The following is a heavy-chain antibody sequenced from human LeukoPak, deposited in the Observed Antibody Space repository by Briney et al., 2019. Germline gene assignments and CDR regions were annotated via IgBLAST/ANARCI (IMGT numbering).Heavy chain of an antibody. CDR3: ARSDEGGTMDY. Sequence: GESLKISCKASGYSFSTYWIGWVRQMPGKGLEWIGIIYPGDSDTRYSPPSQGQVTISADTSISTAYLQWSSLKASDTAMYYCARSDEGGTMDYWGQGTLVTVSS. V-gene: IGHV5-51*01. D-gene: IGHD1-7*01. CDR1: GYSFSTYW. J-gene: IGHJ4*02. CDR2: IYPGDSDT.